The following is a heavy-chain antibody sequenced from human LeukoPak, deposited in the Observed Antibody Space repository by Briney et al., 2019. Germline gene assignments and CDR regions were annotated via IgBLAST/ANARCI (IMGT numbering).Heavy chain of an antibody. J-gene: IGHJ4*02. CDR1: GFSFSRYE. Sequence: GGSLTLSWAVSGFSFSRYEMNWVRHPQGKGLEWDSYISSSGTTIYYADSVKGRFTISRDNAQNSLFLQMNSLRAEDTAVYYCARDDYDSSTPYFFDYWGEGTLVTVSS. CDR3: ARDDYDSSTPYFFDY. CDR2: ISSSGTTI. V-gene: IGHV3-48*03. D-gene: IGHD3-22*01.